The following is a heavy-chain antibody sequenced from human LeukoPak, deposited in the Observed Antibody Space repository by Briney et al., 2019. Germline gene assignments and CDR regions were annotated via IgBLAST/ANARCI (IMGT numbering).Heavy chain of an antibody. CDR1: GFTFSSYA. CDR3: ANYYGMDV. J-gene: IGHJ6*02. Sequence: GSLRLSCAASGFTFSSYAMHWVRQAPGKGLEWVAVISYDGSNKYYADSVKGRFTISRDNSKNTLYLQMNSLRAEDTAVYYCANYYGMDVWGQGTTVTVSS. CDR2: ISYDGSNK. V-gene: IGHV3-30-3*01.